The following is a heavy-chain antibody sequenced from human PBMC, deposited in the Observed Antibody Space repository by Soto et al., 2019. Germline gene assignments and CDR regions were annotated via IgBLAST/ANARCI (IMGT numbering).Heavy chain of an antibody. J-gene: IGHJ4*02. D-gene: IGHD2-15*01. CDR3: ARGAPDGYCSGGSCYFFDY. CDR1: GGTFSSYT. Sequence: ASVKVSCKASGGTFSSYTISWVRQAPGQGLEWMGRIIPILGIANYAQKFQGRVTITADKSTSTAYMELSSLRSEDTAVYYCARGAPDGYCSGGSCYFFDYWGQGTLVTVSS. V-gene: IGHV1-69*02. CDR2: IIPILGIA.